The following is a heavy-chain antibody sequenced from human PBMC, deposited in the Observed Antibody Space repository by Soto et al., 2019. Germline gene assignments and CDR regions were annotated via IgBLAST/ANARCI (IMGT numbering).Heavy chain of an antibody. CDR2: ISSSSSYI. CDR1: GFTFSSYS. J-gene: IGHJ4*02. CDR3: ARDRYCSGGSCYSLFDY. D-gene: IGHD2-15*01. Sequence: EVQLVESGGGLVKPGGSLRLSCAASGFTFSSYSMNWVRQAPGKGLEWVSSISSSSSYIYYADSVKGRFTISRDNAKNSLYLQMNSLRGEDTAVYYCARDRYCSGGSCYSLFDYLGQGTLVTVSS. V-gene: IGHV3-21*01.